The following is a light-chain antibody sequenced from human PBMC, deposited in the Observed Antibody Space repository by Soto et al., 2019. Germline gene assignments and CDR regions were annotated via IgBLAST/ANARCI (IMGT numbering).Light chain of an antibody. Sequence: DIPMTQSPSTLSASVGDRVTITCRASQSISSWLAWYQQKPGKAPKLLIYTASSLESGVPSRFSGSGSGTEFTLTITSLQPDDFATYYCQQHNGNFGPGTKVDIK. V-gene: IGKV1-5*01. CDR3: QQHNGN. CDR1: QSISSW. CDR2: TAS. J-gene: IGKJ3*01.